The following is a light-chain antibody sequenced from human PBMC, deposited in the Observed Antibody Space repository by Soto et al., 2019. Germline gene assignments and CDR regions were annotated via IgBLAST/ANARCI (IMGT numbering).Light chain of an antibody. CDR3: CSYADNYFYV. CDR2: DVT. J-gene: IGLJ1*01. V-gene: IGLV2-11*01. Sequence: QSALTQPRSVSGSPGQSVTISCTGTSNDVGAYHYVSWYQHHPGKAPKLIIYDVTQRPSGIPDRFSGSKSGNTASLTISGIQADDEADYHCCSYADNYFYVFGPGTKLPVL. CDR1: SNDVGAYHY.